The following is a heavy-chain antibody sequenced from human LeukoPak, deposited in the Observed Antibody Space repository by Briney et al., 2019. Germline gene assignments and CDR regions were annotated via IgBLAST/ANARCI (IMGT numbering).Heavy chain of an antibody. V-gene: IGHV3-33*01. J-gene: IGHJ5*02. D-gene: IGHD2-15*01. CDR2: IWYDGSNK. CDR1: GFTFSSYG. CDR3: AREGGYCSGGSCPSVRWFDP. Sequence: GGSLRLSCAASGFTFSSYGMHWVRQAPGKGLEWVAVIWYDGSNKYYADSVKGRFTISRDNSKNTLYLRMNSLRAEDTAVYYCAREGGYCSGGSCPSVRWFDPWGQGTLVTVSS.